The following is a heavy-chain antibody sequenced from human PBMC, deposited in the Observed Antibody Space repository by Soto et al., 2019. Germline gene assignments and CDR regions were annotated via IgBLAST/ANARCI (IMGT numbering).Heavy chain of an antibody. D-gene: IGHD6-13*01. J-gene: IGHJ6*03. CDR3: ARSAGYSSSWYNYYYYYMDV. CDR1: GDSVSSNSAA. V-gene: IGHV6-1*01. Sequence: PSQPLSLTCAISGDSVSSNSAAWNWIRQSPSRGLEWLGRTYYRSKWYNDYAVSVKSRITINPDTSKNQFSLQLNSATPEDTAVYYCARSAGYSSSWYNYYYYYMDVWGKGTTVTVS. CDR2: TYYRSKWYN.